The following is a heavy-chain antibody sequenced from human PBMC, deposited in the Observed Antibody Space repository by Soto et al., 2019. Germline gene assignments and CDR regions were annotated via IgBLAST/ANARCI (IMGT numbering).Heavy chain of an antibody. CDR2: INHSGST. V-gene: IGHV4-34*01. Sequence: PSETLSLTCAVYGGSFSGYYWSWIRQPPGKGLEWIGEINHSGSTNYNPSLESRVTISVDTSKNQFSLKLSSVTAADTAVYYCARGRQWLVGGLYYFDYWGQGTLVTVSS. CDR1: GGSFSGYY. D-gene: IGHD6-19*01. CDR3: ARGRQWLVGGLYYFDY. J-gene: IGHJ4*02.